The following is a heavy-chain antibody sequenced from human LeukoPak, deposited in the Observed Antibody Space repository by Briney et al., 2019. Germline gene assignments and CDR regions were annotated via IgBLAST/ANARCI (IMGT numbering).Heavy chain of an antibody. CDR2: IRYDGSNK. J-gene: IGHJ4*02. CDR3: ARVEERGYSYGSLDY. Sequence: PGGSLRLSCAASGFTFSSYGMHWVRQAPGKGLEWVAFIRYDGSNKYYADSVKGRFTISRDNSKNTLYLQMNSLRSDDTAVYYCARVEERGYSYGSLDYWGQGTLVTVSS. D-gene: IGHD5-18*01. V-gene: IGHV3-30*02. CDR1: GFTFSSYG.